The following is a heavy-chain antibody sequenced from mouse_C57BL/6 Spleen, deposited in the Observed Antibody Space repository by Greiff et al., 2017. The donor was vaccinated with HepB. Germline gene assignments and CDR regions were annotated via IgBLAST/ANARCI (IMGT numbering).Heavy chain of an antibody. V-gene: IGHV1-81*01. Sequence: QVQLQQSGAELARPGASVKLSCKASGYTFTSYGISWVKQRTGQGLEWIGEIYPRSGNAYYNEKFKGKATLTADKSSSTAYMELRSLTSEDSAVYFCAREGGFPPFDYWGQGTTLTVSS. CDR2: IYPRSGNA. J-gene: IGHJ2*01. CDR3: AREGGFPPFDY. CDR1: GYTFTSYG.